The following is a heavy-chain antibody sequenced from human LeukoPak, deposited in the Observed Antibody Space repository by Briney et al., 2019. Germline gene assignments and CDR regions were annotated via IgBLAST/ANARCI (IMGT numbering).Heavy chain of an antibody. J-gene: IGHJ4*02. V-gene: IGHV3-7*05. D-gene: IGHD2-2*01. CDR3: ARALGDYCSSTSCHYFDY. CDR1: GFTFSSYW. CDR2: IKQDGSKT. Sequence: PGGSLRLSCAASGFTFSSYWMSWVRQAPGKGLEWVANIKQDGSKTYYVESVKGRLTISRDKAKNSLYLQMNSLRVDDTAVYYCARALGDYCSSTSCHYFDYWGQGTLVTVSS.